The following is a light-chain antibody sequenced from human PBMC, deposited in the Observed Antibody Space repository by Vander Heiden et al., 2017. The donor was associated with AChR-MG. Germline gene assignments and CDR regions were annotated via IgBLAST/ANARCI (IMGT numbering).Light chain of an antibody. J-gene: IGKJ4*01. CDR3: RQALQLPLT. CDR1: QSLLHSDGNTY. CDR2: EVS. V-gene: IGKV2-29*02. Sequence: DIVMTQTPLSQSVTPGPPASIPCKSSQSLLHSDGNTYLNWYLQKPGQSPRLLIYEVSNRLSGVPDRFSGSGSGTDFTLKISRVEAEDVGVYYCRQALQLPLTFGGGTKVEIK.